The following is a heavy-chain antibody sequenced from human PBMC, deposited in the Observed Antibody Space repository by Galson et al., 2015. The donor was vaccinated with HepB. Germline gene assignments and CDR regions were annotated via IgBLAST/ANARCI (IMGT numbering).Heavy chain of an antibody. V-gene: IGHV3-23*01. CDR3: AKVKSPYYYHGMDV. CDR1: GFSFNMYA. J-gene: IGHJ6*02. Sequence: LRLSCAASGFSFNMYAMNWVRQAPGKGLEWVSAISNSGGSAYYAGSVRGRFTISRDNSKNTLYVQMDSLRAEDTAVYYCAKVKSPYYYHGMDVWGQGTTVTVSS. CDR2: ISNSGGSA.